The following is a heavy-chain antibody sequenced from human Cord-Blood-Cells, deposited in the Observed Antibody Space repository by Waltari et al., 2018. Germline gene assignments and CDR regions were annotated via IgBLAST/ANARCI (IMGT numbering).Heavy chain of an antibody. D-gene: IGHD3-10*01. Sequence: QVPPGPAGAEGKKAGASGKAPCQASGIHFHSLSMNWVRQAPGQGLEWMGWINTNTGNPTYAQGFTGRFVFSLDTSVSTAYLQICSLKAEDTAVYYCARAGELDYWGQGTLVTVSS. J-gene: IGHJ4*02. CDR1: GIHFHSLS. V-gene: IGHV7-4-1*01. CDR2: INTNTGNP. CDR3: ARAGELDY.